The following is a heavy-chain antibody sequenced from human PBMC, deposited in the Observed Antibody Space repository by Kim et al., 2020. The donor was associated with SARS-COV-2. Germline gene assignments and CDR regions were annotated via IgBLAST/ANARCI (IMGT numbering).Heavy chain of an antibody. CDR3: ARIYCSGGSCYSGFDY. CDR1: GYSFTSYW. Sequence: GESLKISCKGSGYSFTSYWISWVRQMPGKGLEWMGRIDPSDSYTNYSPSFQGHVTISADKSISTAYLQWSSLKASDTAMYYCARIYCSGGSCYSGFDYWGQGTLVTVYS. J-gene: IGHJ4*02. CDR2: IDPSDSYT. D-gene: IGHD2-15*01. V-gene: IGHV5-10-1*01.